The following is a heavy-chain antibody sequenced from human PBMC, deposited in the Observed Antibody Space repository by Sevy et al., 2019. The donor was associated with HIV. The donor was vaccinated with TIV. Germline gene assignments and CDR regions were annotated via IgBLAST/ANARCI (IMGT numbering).Heavy chain of an antibody. CDR1: GGTFSSYA. CDR3: VRTGCSGGSCYSFGFDP. D-gene: IGHD2-15*01. J-gene: IGHJ5*02. V-gene: IGHV1-69*13. Sequence: ASVKVSCKASGGTFSSYAISWVRQAPGQGLEWMGGIIPIFGTANYAQKFQGRVTITADESTSTAYMELSSLRSEDTAVYYCVRTGCSGGSCYSFGFDPWGQGTLVTVSS. CDR2: IIPIFGTA.